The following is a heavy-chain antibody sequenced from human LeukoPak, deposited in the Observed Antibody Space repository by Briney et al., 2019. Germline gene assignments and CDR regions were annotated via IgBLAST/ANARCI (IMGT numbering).Heavy chain of an antibody. J-gene: IGHJ3*02. CDR1: GFTFSSYG. Sequence: GGSLRLSCAASGFTFSSYGMHWVRQAPGKGLEWVAVIWYDGSNKYYADSVKGRSTISRDNSKNTLYLQMNSLRAEDTAVYYCARGLRGGYFDWSDAHDAFDIWGQGTMVTVSS. D-gene: IGHD3-9*01. CDR2: IWYDGSNK. CDR3: ARGLRGGYFDWSDAHDAFDI. V-gene: IGHV3-33*01.